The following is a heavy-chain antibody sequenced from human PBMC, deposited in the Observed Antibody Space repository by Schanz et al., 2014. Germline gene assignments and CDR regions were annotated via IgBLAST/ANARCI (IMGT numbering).Heavy chain of an antibody. Sequence: QVQLADSGGGLVNPGGSLRLSCTASGFPFRDYFIARTRQPPGRGLEWVSYIGKGGVTIYYADSVKGRFTISRDNSKNSLYLQMNSLRAEDTAVYYCARIGGSVFDYWAQGTLVTVSS. J-gene: IGHJ4*02. CDR1: GFPFRDYF. CDR3: ARIGGSVFDY. V-gene: IGHV3-11*01. D-gene: IGHD3-10*01. CDR2: IGKGGVTI.